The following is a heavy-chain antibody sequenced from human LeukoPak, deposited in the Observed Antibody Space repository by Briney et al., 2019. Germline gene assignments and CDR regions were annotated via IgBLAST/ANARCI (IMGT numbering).Heavy chain of an antibody. CDR3: ARNYDSSVGGAFDI. J-gene: IGHJ3*02. D-gene: IGHD3-22*01. V-gene: IGHV3-20*04. Sequence: GGSLRLSCAASGFTFDDYGMSWVRPAPGKGLEWVSGINWNGGSTGYADSVKGRFTISRDNAKNFLYLQMNSLRAEDTALYYCARNYDSSVGGAFDIWGQGTMVTVSS. CDR2: INWNGGST. CDR1: GFTFDDYG.